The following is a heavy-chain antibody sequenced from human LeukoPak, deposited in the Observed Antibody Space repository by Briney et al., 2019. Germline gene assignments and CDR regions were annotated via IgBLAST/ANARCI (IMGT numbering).Heavy chain of an antibody. Sequence: GGSLRLSCAASGFMFRDAAMTWVRQAPGKGLEWVSAISGSGGSTYYADSVKGRFTISRDNSKNTLYLQMNSLRAEDTAVYYCAKDRGSGYWSDYFDYWGQGTLVTVSS. V-gene: IGHV3-23*01. CDR1: GFMFRDAA. J-gene: IGHJ4*02. CDR3: AKDRGSGYWSDYFDY. D-gene: IGHD5-12*01. CDR2: ISGSGGST.